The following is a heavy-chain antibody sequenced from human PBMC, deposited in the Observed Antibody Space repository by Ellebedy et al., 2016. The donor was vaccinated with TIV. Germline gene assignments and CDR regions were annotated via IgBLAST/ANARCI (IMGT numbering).Heavy chain of an antibody. V-gene: IGHV3-66*01. J-gene: IGHJ4*02. D-gene: IGHD4-23*01. CDR2: IYSDADGGDT. CDR1: GFTVSSNY. CDR3: ARDAAESGGKLDY. Sequence: GESLKISCAASGFTVSSNYMNWVRQAPGKGLEWVSVIYSDADGGDTYYADSVKGRFTISRDNSKNTLYLQMNNLRAEETAAYYCARDAAESGGKLDYWGQGALVTVSS.